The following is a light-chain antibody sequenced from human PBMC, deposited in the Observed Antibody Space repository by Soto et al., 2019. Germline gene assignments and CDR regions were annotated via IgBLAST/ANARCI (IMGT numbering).Light chain of an antibody. V-gene: IGKV3-20*01. Sequence: EIVLTQSPGTLSLSPGERATLSCRASQSVSSSYLAWYQQKPGQAPRLLIYGASSRATGIPDRFSGSGSGTDFTLTISRLEPEDFATYYCQQYNTYSLTFGQGTMVDIK. CDR3: QQYNTYSLT. CDR1: QSVSSSY. CDR2: GAS. J-gene: IGKJ1*01.